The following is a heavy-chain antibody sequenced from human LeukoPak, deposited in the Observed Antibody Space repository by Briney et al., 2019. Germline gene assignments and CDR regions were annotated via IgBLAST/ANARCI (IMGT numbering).Heavy chain of an antibody. J-gene: IGHJ4*02. CDR3: ARDPEGVTPLDY. V-gene: IGHV1-18*01. CDR2: ISALNGNT. D-gene: IGHD3-10*01. CDR1: GYIFTSYG. Sequence: GASVKVSCEASGYIFTSYGFAWVRQAPGQGLEWMGWISALNGNTNYAQKFQGRVTMTTDTSTSTAYMELRSLTSDDTAMYYCARDPEGVTPLDYWGQGTLVTASS.